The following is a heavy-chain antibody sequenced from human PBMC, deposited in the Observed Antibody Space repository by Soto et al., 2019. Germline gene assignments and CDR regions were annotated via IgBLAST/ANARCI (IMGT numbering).Heavy chain of an antibody. D-gene: IGHD3-3*01. CDR3: ARVSGEGESDY. CDR1: GGSISSYY. V-gene: IGHV4-59*01. CDR2: IYYSGST. Sequence: SETMSLTCTVSGGSISSYYWSWIRQPPGKGLEWIGYIYYSGSTNYNPSLKSRVTISVDTSKNQFSLKLSSVTAADTAVYYCARVSGEGESDYWGQGTLVTVSS. J-gene: IGHJ4*02.